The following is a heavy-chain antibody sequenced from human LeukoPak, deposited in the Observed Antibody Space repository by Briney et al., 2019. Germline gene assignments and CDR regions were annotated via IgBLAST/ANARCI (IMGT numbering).Heavy chain of an antibody. J-gene: IGHJ4*02. CDR2: IYTSGST. Sequence: SQTLSLTCTVSGGSISSGSYYWSWIRQPAGKGLEWIGRIYTSGSTNYNPSLKSRVTISVDTSKNQFSLKLSSVTAADTAVYYCARMSKIWFGELFHYYFDYWGQGTLVTVSS. V-gene: IGHV4-61*02. D-gene: IGHD3-10*01. CDR3: ARMSKIWFGELFHYYFDY. CDR1: GGSISSGSYY.